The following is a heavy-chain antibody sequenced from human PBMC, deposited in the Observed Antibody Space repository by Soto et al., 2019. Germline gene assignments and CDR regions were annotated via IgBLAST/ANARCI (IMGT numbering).Heavy chain of an antibody. CDR3: TTDFVVAAAGRAGVFDY. Sequence: GSLRLSCAASGFTFSNAWMNWVRQAPGKGLEWVGRIKSKTDGGTTDYAAPVKGRFTISRDDSKNTMYLQMNSLKTEDTAVYYCTTDFVVAAAGRAGVFDYWCQGIRVTVAS. CDR1: GFTFSNAW. V-gene: IGHV3-15*07. D-gene: IGHD6-13*01. J-gene: IGHJ4*02. CDR2: IKSKTDGGTT.